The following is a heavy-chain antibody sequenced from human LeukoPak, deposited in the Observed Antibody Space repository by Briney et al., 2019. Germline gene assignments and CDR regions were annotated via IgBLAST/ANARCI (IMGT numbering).Heavy chain of an antibody. D-gene: IGHD5-24*01. Sequence: PGGSLRLSCAASGFTFSSYSMNWVRQAPGKGLEWVSSISSSSSYIYYADSVKGRFTISRDNAKNSLYLQMNNLRAEDTAVYYCASVAEMATIDDYWGQGTLVTVSS. CDR1: GFTFSSYS. J-gene: IGHJ4*02. CDR2: ISSSSSYI. CDR3: ASVAEMATIDDY. V-gene: IGHV3-21*01.